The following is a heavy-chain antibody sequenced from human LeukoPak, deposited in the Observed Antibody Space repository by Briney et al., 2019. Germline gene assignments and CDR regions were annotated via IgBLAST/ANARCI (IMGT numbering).Heavy chain of an antibody. CDR2: ISGDGGST. CDR3: AKGSSWFDY. CDR1: GFTFEDYA. J-gene: IGHJ4*02. D-gene: IGHD6-13*01. Sequence: LTGGSLRLSCAASGFTFEDYAMHWVRHGPGKGLEWVSAISGDGGSTYYADSVKGRFTISRDNSKNSLYLQMNSLRTEDTALYYCAKGSSWFDYWGQGTLVSLSS. V-gene: IGHV3-43*02.